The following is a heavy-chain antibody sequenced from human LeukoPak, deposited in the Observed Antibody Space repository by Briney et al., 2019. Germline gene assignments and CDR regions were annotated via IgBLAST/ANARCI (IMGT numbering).Heavy chain of an antibody. CDR3: ARDTGWGRNDN. Sequence: GGSLRLTCVASGFVFSADRMSWVRQAPGKGLEWVANMKGDGSEKKYVDSVKGRFSISRDNTKNSLYLQMNSLGVEDTAVYYCARDTGWGRNDNWGQGTLVTVSS. CDR1: GFVFSADR. V-gene: IGHV3-7*01. J-gene: IGHJ4*02. D-gene: IGHD6-19*01. CDR2: MKGDGSEK.